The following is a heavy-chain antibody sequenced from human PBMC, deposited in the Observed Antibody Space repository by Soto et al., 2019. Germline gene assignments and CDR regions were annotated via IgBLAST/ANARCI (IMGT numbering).Heavy chain of an antibody. V-gene: IGHV1-18*01. CDR2: ISGYNSDT. D-gene: IGHD2-2*01. J-gene: IGHJ4*02. CDR1: GYTFSNYG. CDR3: ARDRCSATSCEADF. Sequence: QVQVVQSGAEVKKPGASVKLSCRTSGYTFSNYGISWVRQAPGQGLEWMGWISGYNSDTNYAQKFQGRVPLTTDTFTRTVYMELGGLRSDDTAVYYCARDRCSATSCEADFWGQGTLVTVSS.